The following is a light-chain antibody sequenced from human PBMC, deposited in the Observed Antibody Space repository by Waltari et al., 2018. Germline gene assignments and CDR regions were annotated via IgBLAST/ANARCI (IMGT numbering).Light chain of an antibody. CDR3: AAWDDSLSGLWV. Sequence: QSVLTQPPSASGTPGQMVTISCSGSNSTIGRNPVNWYQQLPGAAPKRLIYRDNQRPSGVPERFSASKSVTSAAVAISGLQSEDEADYYCAAWDDSLSGLWVFGGGTKVTVL. CDR2: RDN. V-gene: IGLV1-44*01. J-gene: IGLJ3*02. CDR1: NSTIGRNP.